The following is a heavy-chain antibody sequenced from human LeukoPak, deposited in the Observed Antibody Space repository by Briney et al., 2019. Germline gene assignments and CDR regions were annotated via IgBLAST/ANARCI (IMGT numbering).Heavy chain of an antibody. CDR3: ARPQVRYGVDIPCSYMDV. CDR2: MNPNSGNT. CDR1: GYTFTSYD. D-gene: IGHD3-3*01. Sequence: GASVKVSCKASGYTFTSYDINWVRQATGQGLEWMGWMNPNSGNTGYAQKFQGRVTMTRNTSISTAYMELSSLRSEDTAVYYCARPQVRYGVDIPCSYMDVWGNGTTVTVSS. J-gene: IGHJ6*03. V-gene: IGHV1-8*01.